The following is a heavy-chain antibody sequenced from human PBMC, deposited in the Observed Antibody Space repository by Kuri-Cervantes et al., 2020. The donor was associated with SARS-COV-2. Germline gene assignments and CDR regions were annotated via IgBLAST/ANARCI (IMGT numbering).Heavy chain of an antibody. J-gene: IGHJ3*02. CDR3: ERRFCGIADCRYYAHVFDT. CDR2: FYYGGST. CDR1: GGSISGSSYN. Sequence: SETLSLTCTVSGGSISGSSYNWGWIRRPPGKGLEWFGTFYYGGSTSYNPSLKSLVTIAVDTSKNQFSLKLSSETAADTAVYYCERRFCGIADCRYYAHVFDTWGQGTVVTVSS. D-gene: IGHD3-10*01. V-gene: IGHV4-39*07.